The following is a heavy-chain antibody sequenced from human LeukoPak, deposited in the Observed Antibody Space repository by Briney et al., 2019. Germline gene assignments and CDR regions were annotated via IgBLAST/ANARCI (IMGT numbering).Heavy chain of an antibody. V-gene: IGHV1-8*03. Sequence: ASVKVSCKXSGYTFTSNDINWVRQATGQGLEWMGWMNPNSGNTGYAQKFQGRVTITRNTSISTAYMELSSLRSEDTAVYYCARYGSGSSDVDYWGQGTLVTVSS. J-gene: IGHJ4*02. D-gene: IGHD3-10*01. CDR1: GYTFTSND. CDR3: ARYGSGSSDVDY. CDR2: MNPNSGNT.